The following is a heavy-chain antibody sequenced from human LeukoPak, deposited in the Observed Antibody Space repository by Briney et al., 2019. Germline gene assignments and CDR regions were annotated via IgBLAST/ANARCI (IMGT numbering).Heavy chain of an antibody. J-gene: IGHJ4*02. Sequence: EASVKVSCKASGGTFSSYAFNWVRQAPGQGLEWMGGIFPIFGTTNYAQKLQGRVTITADESTISVYMELSSLRSEDTAVYYCARAGEYCSGSSCYSGVYFDYWGQGTLLTVSS. D-gene: IGHD2-15*01. CDR1: GGTFSSYA. CDR2: IFPIFGTT. CDR3: ARAGEYCSGSSCYSGVYFDY. V-gene: IGHV1-69*13.